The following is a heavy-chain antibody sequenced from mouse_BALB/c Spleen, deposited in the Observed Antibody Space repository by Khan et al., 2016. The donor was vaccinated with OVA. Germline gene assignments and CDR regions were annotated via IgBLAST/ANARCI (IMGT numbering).Heavy chain of an antibody. CDR1: GFTFSSYG. Sequence: EVQVVESGGDLVKPGGSLKLSCAASGFTFSSYGMSWVRQTPDKRLEWVATISSGGNYTYYPDSVKGRFTISRDNAKNTLDLQMSSLKSEDTAMYYCARDTYYGTRSFDDWGQGTTLTVSS. CDR3: ARDTYYGTRSFDD. CDR2: ISSGGNYT. D-gene: IGHD1-2*01. V-gene: IGHV5-6*01. J-gene: IGHJ2*01.